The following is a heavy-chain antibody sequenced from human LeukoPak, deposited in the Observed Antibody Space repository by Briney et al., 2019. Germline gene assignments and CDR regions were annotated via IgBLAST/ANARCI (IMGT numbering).Heavy chain of an antibody. CDR2: ISRSSSYI. Sequence: GGSLRLSCAATGLTYSSYSMNWVRQAPGKGLEWVSSISRSSSYIYYADSVKGRFTISRVNAKTSLYLQMHSLRAEDTAVYYCAREGAGSSWYEILMDRTPKRMGLHNWFDPWGQGTLVTVSS. CDR1: GLTYSSYS. V-gene: IGHV3-21*01. J-gene: IGHJ5*02. CDR3: AREGAGSSWYEILMDRTPKRMGLHNWFDP. D-gene: IGHD6-13*01.